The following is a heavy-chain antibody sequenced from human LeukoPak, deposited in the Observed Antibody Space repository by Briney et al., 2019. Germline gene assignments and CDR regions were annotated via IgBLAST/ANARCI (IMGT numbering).Heavy chain of an antibody. Sequence: ASVKVSCKASGYTFTSYDINWVRQAPRQGLEWMGWMNPNSGNTGYAQKFQGRVTMARNTSISTAYMELSSLRSEDTAVYYCARGHVIAAAVSWGQGTLVTVSS. CDR2: MNPNSGNT. D-gene: IGHD6-13*01. CDR1: GYTFTSYD. CDR3: ARGHVIAAAVS. J-gene: IGHJ4*02. V-gene: IGHV1-8*01.